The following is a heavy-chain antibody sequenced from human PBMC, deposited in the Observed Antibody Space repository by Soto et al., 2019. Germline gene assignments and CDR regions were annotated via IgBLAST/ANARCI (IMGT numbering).Heavy chain of an antibody. CDR1: GYTFTSYY. CDR3: ARDRLYSVLPHYYYYGMDV. CDR2: INPSGGST. D-gene: IGHD2-21*01. V-gene: IGHV1-46*03. Sequence: ASVKVSCKASGYTFTSYYMHWVRQAPGQGLEWMGIINPSGGSTSYAQKFQGRVTMTRDTSTSTVYMELSSLRSEDTAVYYCARDRLYSVLPHYYYYGMDVWGQGTTVTVSS. J-gene: IGHJ6*02.